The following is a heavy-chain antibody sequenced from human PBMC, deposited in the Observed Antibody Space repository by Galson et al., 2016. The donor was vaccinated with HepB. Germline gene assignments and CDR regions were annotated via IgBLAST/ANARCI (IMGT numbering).Heavy chain of an antibody. V-gene: IGHV3-23*01. J-gene: IGHJ4*02. Sequence: SLRLSCAASGFTFSSYAMSWVHQAPGKGLEWMSSISGSGQNTYYRDSVEGRFTSSRDNSKNTLYLQMDSLRAEDTATYFCARVGPSGYFFDYWGQGALVTVSS. CDR2: ISGSGQNT. D-gene: IGHD3-22*01. CDR1: GFTFSSYA. CDR3: ARVGPSGYFFDY.